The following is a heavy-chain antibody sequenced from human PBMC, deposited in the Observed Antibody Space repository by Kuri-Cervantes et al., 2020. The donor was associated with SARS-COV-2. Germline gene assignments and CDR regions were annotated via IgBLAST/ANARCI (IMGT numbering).Heavy chain of an antibody. V-gene: IGHV3-21*01. J-gene: IGHJ6*03. D-gene: IGHD2-21*01. Sequence: GESLKISCAASGFTFSSYSMNWVRQAPGKGLEWVSSISSSSSYIYYADSVKGRFTISKESGENSLYLHMNSLRGDDTAVYYCARVAGEGPIYYYYMDVWGKGTTVTVSS. CDR3: ARVAGEGPIYYYYMDV. CDR1: GFTFSSYS. CDR2: ISSSSSYI.